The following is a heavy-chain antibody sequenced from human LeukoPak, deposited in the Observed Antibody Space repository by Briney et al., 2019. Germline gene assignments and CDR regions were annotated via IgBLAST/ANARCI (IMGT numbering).Heavy chain of an antibody. CDR2: ISSSGSTI. CDR1: GFTFSSYA. D-gene: IGHD4-17*01. CDR3: AREVLSLNYGDFDY. J-gene: IGHJ4*02. V-gene: IGHV3-48*03. Sequence: GGSLRLSCAASGFTFSSYAMSWVSQAPGKGLEWVSYISSSGSTIYYADSVKGRFTISRDNAKNSLYLQMNSLRAEDTAVYYCAREVLSLNYGDFDYWGQGTLVTVSS.